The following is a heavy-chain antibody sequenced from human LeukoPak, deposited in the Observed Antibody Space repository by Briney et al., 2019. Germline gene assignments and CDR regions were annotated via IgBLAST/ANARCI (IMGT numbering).Heavy chain of an antibody. Sequence: ASVKVSCKASGYTFTGYYMHWVRQAPGQGLEWMGWINPNSGGTNYAQKFQGRVTMTRDTSISTAYMELSRLRSDDTAVYYCARDGLLWIQLQNWFDPWAREPWSPSPQ. CDR3: ARDGLLWIQLQNWFDP. D-gene: IGHD5-18*01. CDR2: INPNSGGT. V-gene: IGHV1-2*02. J-gene: IGHJ5*02. CDR1: GYTFTGYY.